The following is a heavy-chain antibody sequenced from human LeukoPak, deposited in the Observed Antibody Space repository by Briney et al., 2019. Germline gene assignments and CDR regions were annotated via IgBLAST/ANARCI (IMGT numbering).Heavy chain of an antibody. CDR2: VYRGGGA. Sequence: GGSLRLSCAASGFTVSSSFMSWVRQVPGKGLEWVSVVYRGGGADYADSVKGRFAISTDNSKNTLYLQMNSLRAEDTAVYYCARPYSDGSGFYVYWGQGILVTVSS. D-gene: IGHD3-22*01. V-gene: IGHV3-53*01. CDR1: GFTVSSSF. CDR3: ARPYSDGSGFYVY. J-gene: IGHJ4*02.